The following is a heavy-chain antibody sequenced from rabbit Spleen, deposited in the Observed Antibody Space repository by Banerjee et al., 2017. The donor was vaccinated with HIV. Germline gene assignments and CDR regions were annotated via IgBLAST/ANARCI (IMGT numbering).Heavy chain of an antibody. V-gene: IGHV1S45*01. J-gene: IGHJ6*01. CDR3: ARDLDGVIGWNFGW. CDR1: GFDFSRYG. Sequence: QQQLVESGGGLVQPGGSLTLTCKASGFDFSRYGVSWVRQAPGKGLEWIGYIDPIFDTTYYASWAKGRFTISKTSSTTVTLQMTSLTAADTATYFCARDLDGVIGWNFGWWGPGTLVTVS. D-gene: IGHD4-1*01. CDR2: IDPIFDTT.